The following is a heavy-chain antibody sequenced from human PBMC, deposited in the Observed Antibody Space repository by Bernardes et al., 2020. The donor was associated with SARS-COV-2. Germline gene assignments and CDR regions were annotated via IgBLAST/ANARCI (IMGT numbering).Heavy chain of an antibody. CDR2: IKPDGSEK. V-gene: IGHV3-7*01. CDR3: ARDVYRSSYFDY. D-gene: IGHD6-6*01. Sequence: GSLRLSCAASGFTFSDYWMSWVRQAPGKGLEWVANIKPDGSEKYYVDSLKGRFTISRDNAKSSLYLQMNSLRAEDTAVYYCARDVYRSSYFDYWGQGTLVTVSS. J-gene: IGHJ4*02. CDR1: GFTFSDYW.